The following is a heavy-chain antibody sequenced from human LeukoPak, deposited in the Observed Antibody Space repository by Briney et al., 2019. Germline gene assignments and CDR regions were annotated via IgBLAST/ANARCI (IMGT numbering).Heavy chain of an antibody. D-gene: IGHD3-10*01. CDR3: ARRSGDDAFGI. CDR1: GFTFDDYA. CDR2: ISWNSGSI. Sequence: GGSLRLSCAASGFTFDDYATHWVRQAPGEGLDWVSGISWNSGSIGYADSVKGRFTISRDNAKNSLYLQMNSLRAQHMASYYCARRSGDDAFGIWGQGTMVTVSS. V-gene: IGHV3-9*03. J-gene: IGHJ3*02.